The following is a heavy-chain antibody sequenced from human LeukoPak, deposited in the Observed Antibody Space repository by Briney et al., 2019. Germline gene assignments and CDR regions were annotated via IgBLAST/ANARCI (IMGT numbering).Heavy chain of an antibody. CDR1: GFTFSSYG. J-gene: IGHJ4*02. V-gene: IGHV3-30*02. CDR3: ARGAYSSGWAYFDH. Sequence: GGSLRLSCAASGFTFSSYGMHWVRQAPGKGLEWVAFIRSDGSNKYYADSAKGRFTISRDNSKNTVYLHMDSLRAEDTAVYYCARGAYSSGWAYFDHWGQGTLVTVSS. D-gene: IGHD6-19*01. CDR2: IRSDGSNK.